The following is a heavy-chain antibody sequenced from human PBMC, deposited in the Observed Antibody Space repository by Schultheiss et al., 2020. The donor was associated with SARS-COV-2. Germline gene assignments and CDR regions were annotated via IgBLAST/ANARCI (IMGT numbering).Heavy chain of an antibody. D-gene: IGHD5-18*01. CDR2: IYTSGST. J-gene: IGHJ4*02. CDR1: GGPISSYY. CDR3: ARGSRDTAMAAFGY. Sequence: ESLKISCTVSGGPISSYYWSWIRQPAGKGLEWIGRIYTSGSTNYNPSLKSRVTMSVDTSKNQFSLKLSSVTAADTAVYYCARGSRDTAMAAFGYWGQGTLVTVSS. V-gene: IGHV4-4*07.